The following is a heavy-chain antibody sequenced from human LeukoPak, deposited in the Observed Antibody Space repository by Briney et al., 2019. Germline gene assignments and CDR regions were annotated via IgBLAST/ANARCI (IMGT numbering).Heavy chain of an antibody. D-gene: IGHD3-22*01. J-gene: IGHJ3*02. Sequence: PGGSLRLSCAASGFTFSSYSMNWVRQAPGKGLEWVSSISSSSSYIYYADSVKGRFTISRDNAKNSLYLQVNSLRAEDTAVYYCARDVYYYDSIGAFDIWGQGTMVTVSS. V-gene: IGHV3-21*01. CDR3: ARDVYYYDSIGAFDI. CDR1: GFTFSSYS. CDR2: ISSSSSYI.